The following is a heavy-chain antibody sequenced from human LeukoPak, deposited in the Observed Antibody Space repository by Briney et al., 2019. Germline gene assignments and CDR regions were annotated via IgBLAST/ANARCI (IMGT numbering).Heavy chain of an antibody. Sequence: SETLSLTCAVHGGSFSDSYWNWIRQPPGKGLEWIGEVTHDGRINYNPSLKSRLTISVDTSKNQFSLKLSSVTAADTAVYYCARGGSYYDYWGQGTLVTVSS. CDR2: VTHDGRI. V-gene: IGHV4-34*01. CDR1: GGSFSDSY. D-gene: IGHD1-26*01. CDR3: ARGGSYYDY. J-gene: IGHJ4*02.